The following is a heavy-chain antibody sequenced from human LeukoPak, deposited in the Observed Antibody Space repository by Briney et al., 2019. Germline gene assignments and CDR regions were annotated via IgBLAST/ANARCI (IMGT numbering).Heavy chain of an antibody. D-gene: IGHD3-10*01. V-gene: IGHV4-38-2*01. CDR2: IYHSGST. CDR3: ASRSQKYYCSAFDI. J-gene: IGHJ3*02. Sequence: KPSETLSLTCAVYGGSFSGYYWGWIRQPPGKGLEWIGSIYHSGSTYYNPSLKSRVTISVDTSKNQFSLKLSAVTAADTAVYYCASRSQKYYCSAFDIWGQGTMVTVSS. CDR1: GGSFSGYY.